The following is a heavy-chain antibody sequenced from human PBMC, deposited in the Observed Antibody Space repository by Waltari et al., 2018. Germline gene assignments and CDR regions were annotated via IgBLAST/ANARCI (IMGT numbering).Heavy chain of an antibody. D-gene: IGHD3-3*01. Sequence: QVQLQPWGAGLLKPSETLSLTCAVYGGSFSGYYWRLIRQPPGKGLEWIGEINHTGSTDYNPSLKRRVTISVDTAKNQFSLKLSSVTAADTAVYYCARGPPYYDFWSGYLRYFDYWGQGTLVTVSS. CDR3: ARGPPYYDFWSGYLRYFDY. CDR2: INHTGST. V-gene: IGHV4-34*01. J-gene: IGHJ4*02. CDR1: GGSFSGYY.